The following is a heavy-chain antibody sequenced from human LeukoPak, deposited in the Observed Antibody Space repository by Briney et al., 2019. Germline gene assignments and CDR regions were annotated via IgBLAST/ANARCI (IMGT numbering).Heavy chain of an antibody. J-gene: IGHJ3*02. D-gene: IGHD6-13*01. CDR3: ARDVSLVRAFDI. Sequence: PSETLSLTCAVSGGSISSGGYYWSWIRQPPGKGLEWIGEINHSGSTNYNPSLKSRVTISVDTSKNQFSLKLSSVTAADTAVYYCARDVSLVRAFDIWGQGTMVTVSS. CDR1: GGSISSGGYY. CDR2: INHSGST. V-gene: IGHV4-30-2*05.